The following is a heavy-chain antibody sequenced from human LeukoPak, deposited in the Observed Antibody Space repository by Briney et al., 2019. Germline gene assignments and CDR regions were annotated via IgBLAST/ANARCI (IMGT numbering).Heavy chain of an antibody. CDR3: AKVETIVGATNWFDP. CDR1: GFTFSSYW. J-gene: IGHJ5*02. CDR2: INSDGSST. D-gene: IGHD1-26*01. Sequence: GGSLRLSCAASGFTFSSYWMHWVRQAPGKGLVWVSRINSDGSSTSYADSVKGRFTISRDNAKNTLYLQMNSLRAEDTAVYYCAKVETIVGATNWFDPWGQGTLVTVSS. V-gene: IGHV3-74*01.